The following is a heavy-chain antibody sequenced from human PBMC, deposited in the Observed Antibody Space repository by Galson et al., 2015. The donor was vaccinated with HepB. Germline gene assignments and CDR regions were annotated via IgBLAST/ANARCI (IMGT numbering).Heavy chain of an antibody. V-gene: IGHV3-23*01. CDR3: ARAPVLRYFDWPDAFDI. Sequence: SLRLSCAASGFTFSSYAMSWVRQAPGKGLEWVSAISGSGGSTYYADSVKGRFTISRDNSKNTLYLQMNSLRAEDTAVYYCARAPVLRYFDWPDAFDIWGQGTMVTVSS. J-gene: IGHJ3*02. CDR2: ISGSGGST. CDR1: GFTFSSYA. D-gene: IGHD3-9*01.